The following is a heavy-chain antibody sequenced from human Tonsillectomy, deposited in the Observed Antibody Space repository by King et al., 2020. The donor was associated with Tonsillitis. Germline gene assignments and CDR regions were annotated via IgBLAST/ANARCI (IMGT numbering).Heavy chain of an antibody. CDR3: TTDYSSGWYGDFDY. Sequence: VQLVESGGGLVQPGGSLRLSCAASGFTFTNPWMNWVRQAPGKGLEWVGRIKTKTDGGTTDYAVPVKGRFTISRDDSKNTLYLHMNSLNTEDTAVYYCTTDYSSGWYGDFDYWGQGTLVTVSS. CDR2: IKTKTDGGTT. J-gene: IGHJ4*02. CDR1: GFTFTNPW. D-gene: IGHD6-19*01. V-gene: IGHV3-15*07.